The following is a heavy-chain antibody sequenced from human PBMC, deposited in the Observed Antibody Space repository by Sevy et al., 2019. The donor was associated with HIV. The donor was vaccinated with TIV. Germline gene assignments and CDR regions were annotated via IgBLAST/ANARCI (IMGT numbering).Heavy chain of an antibody. CDR1: GYTFTGYY. V-gene: IGHV1-2*02. CDR2: INPNSGGT. Sequence: ASVKVSSKASGYTFTGYYMHWVRQAPGQGLEWMGWINPNSGGTNYAQKFQGRVTMTRDTSISTAYMELSRLRSDDTALYYCVRDMELVDEGTQEFYYWGQGTLVTVSS. J-gene: IGHJ4*02. CDR3: VRDMELVDEGTQEFYY. D-gene: IGHD1-7*01.